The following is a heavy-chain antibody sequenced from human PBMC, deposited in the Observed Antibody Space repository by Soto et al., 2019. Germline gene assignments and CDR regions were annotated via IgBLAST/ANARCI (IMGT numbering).Heavy chain of an antibody. J-gene: IGHJ5*02. CDR2: INPNSGGT. D-gene: IGHD6-6*01. CDR3: ARVRNSSSSWFDP. CDR1: GYTFTGYY. Sequence: ASVKVSCKASGYTFTGYYMHWVRQAPGQGLEWMGWINPNSGGTNYAQKFQGWVTMTRDTSISTAYMELSRLRSDDTAVYYCARVRNSSSSWFDPWGQGTLVTVSS. V-gene: IGHV1-2*04.